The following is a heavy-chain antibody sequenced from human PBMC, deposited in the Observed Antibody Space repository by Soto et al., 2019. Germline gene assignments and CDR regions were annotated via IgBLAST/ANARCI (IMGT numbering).Heavy chain of an antibody. Sequence: QVQLVQSGAEVKKPGASVKVSCKASGYTFTSYGISWVRQAPGQGLEWMGWISAYNGNTHYAQKLQGRVTMTTDTSASTAYMELRSRRSDDTAVYYCARAIINPLGGPQGVIWFGPWGQGTLVTVSS. D-gene: IGHD3-10*01. CDR3: ARAIINPLGGPQGVIWFGP. V-gene: IGHV1-18*01. CDR2: ISAYNGNT. CDR1: GYTFTSYG. J-gene: IGHJ5*02.